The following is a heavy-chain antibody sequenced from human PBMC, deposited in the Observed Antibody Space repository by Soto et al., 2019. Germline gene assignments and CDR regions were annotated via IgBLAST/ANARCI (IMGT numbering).Heavy chain of an antibody. Sequence: QVQLVQSGAEVKKPGSSVKVSCKASGGTFSTYTISWVRQAPGQGLEWMGRIIPILGIANYAQKFQGRVTITAVKSTSTAYMELSSLRSEDTAVYYCASRSTVVVAATEAFDYWGQGTLVTVSS. V-gene: IGHV1-69*02. J-gene: IGHJ4*02. CDR3: ASRSTVVVAATEAFDY. CDR2: IIPILGIA. CDR1: GGTFSTYT. D-gene: IGHD2-15*01.